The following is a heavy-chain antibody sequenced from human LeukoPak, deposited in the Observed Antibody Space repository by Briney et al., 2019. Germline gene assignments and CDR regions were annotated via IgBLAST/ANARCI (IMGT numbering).Heavy chain of an antibody. CDR2: ISYDGSYK. J-gene: IGHJ4*02. CDR1: GFTFSGYA. CDR3: ARDGGYYYDT. Sequence: GRSLRLSCAASGFTFSGYAMHWVRQAPGKGLEWVAVISYDGSYKYYADSVKGRFTISRDNSKNTLYLQMSSLRADDTAVYYCARDGGYYYDTWGQGTLVTVSS. V-gene: IGHV3-30*04. D-gene: IGHD3-22*01.